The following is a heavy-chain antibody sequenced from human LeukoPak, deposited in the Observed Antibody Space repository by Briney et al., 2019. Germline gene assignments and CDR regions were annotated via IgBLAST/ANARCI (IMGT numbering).Heavy chain of an antibody. CDR3: ARDLANYFDY. V-gene: IGHV3-48*03. Sequence: PGGSLRPSCAASGFTFSSYEMNWVRQAPEKGLEWVSYISGSGSTTYYADSVKGRFTISRDNAKNSLYLQMISLRAEDTALYFCARDLANYFDYWGQGTLVTVSS. CDR2: ISGSGSTT. J-gene: IGHJ4*02. D-gene: IGHD3-16*01. CDR1: GFTFSSYE.